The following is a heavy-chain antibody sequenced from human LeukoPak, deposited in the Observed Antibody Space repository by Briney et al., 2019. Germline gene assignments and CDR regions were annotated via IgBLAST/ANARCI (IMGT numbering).Heavy chain of an antibody. CDR2: IIPIFGTA. CDR3: ALRGVRGVMRMIGYDP. V-gene: IGHV1-69*13. Sequence: GASVKVSCKASGGTFSSYAISWVRQAPGQGLEWMGGIIPIFGTANYAQKFQGRVTITADESTSTAYMELSSLRSEDTAVYYCALRGVRGVMRMIGYDPWGQGTLVTVSS. J-gene: IGHJ5*02. CDR1: GGTFSSYA. D-gene: IGHD3-10*01.